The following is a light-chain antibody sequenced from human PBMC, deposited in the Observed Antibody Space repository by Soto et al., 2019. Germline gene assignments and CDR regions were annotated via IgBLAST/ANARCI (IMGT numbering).Light chain of an antibody. J-gene: IGKJ5*01. CDR2: GAS. CDR1: QSISFSY. CDR3: QQYDISPIT. Sequence: EIVLTQSPGTLSLSPGERATLSCRASQSISFSYLAWYQQKPGQAPRLLIYGASSRATGIPDRFSGSGSGTDFTLTISRLEPEDCAVYYCQQYDISPITFGQGTRLEIK. V-gene: IGKV3-20*01.